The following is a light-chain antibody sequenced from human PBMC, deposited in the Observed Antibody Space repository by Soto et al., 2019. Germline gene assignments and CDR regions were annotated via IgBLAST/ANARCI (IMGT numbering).Light chain of an antibody. Sequence: DIHMNLSPSTLSARVGDRGAVSFRASQSISSLLAWYQQKPGKAPKLLIYKASSLESGVPSRFSGSGSGTEFTLTISSLQPDDFATYYCQQYNSYSWTFGQGTKVDIK. J-gene: IGKJ1*01. V-gene: IGKV1-5*03. CDR1: QSISSL. CDR3: QQYNSYSWT. CDR2: KAS.